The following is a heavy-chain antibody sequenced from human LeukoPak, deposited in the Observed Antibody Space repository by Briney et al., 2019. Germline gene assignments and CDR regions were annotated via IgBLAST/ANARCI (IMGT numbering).Heavy chain of an antibody. V-gene: IGHV3-11*06. D-gene: IGHD3-22*01. CDR2: ISSGTTST. J-gene: IGHJ3*02. CDR1: GFTFSDYY. Sequence: GGSLRLSCAASGFTFSDYYMNWIRQAPGKGLEWVSYISSGTTSTDYADSVKGRFTISRDNDKNSLYLQMNSLRAEDTAVYYCAWDKSGGSGYYAFDIWGQGKMVTVSS. CDR3: AWDKSGGSGYYAFDI.